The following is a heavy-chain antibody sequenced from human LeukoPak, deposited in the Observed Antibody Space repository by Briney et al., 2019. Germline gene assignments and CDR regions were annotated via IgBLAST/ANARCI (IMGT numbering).Heavy chain of an antibody. CDR3: ARDEGEWESRNY. J-gene: IGHJ4*02. Sequence: ASVTVSCTASGYTFSNYGIMWVRQAPGQGLEGMGWISGWTGKTKYIETSPARVSSTTDSSTNTAYMEMRRLTPDDTAVYYCARDEGEWESRNYWGQGTQIIVSS. CDR1: GYTFSNYG. D-gene: IGHD1-26*01. V-gene: IGHV1-18*01. CDR2: ISGWTGKT.